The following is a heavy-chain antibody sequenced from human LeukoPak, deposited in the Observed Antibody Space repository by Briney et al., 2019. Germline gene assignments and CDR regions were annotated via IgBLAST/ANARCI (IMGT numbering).Heavy chain of an antibody. Sequence: PSETLSLTCTVSGGSISSSSYYWGWIRQPPGKGLEWIGSIYYTGSTYYNPSLKSRLTISLDTSRNQFSLRLSSVTAADTAVYFCMAEQAGTTVDYWGQGTLVAVSS. V-gene: IGHV4-39*07. CDR2: IYYTGST. CDR3: MAEQAGTTVDY. D-gene: IGHD1-7*01. CDR1: GGSISSSSYY. J-gene: IGHJ4*02.